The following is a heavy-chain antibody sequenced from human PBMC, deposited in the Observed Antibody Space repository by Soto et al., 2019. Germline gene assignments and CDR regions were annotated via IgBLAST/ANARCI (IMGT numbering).Heavy chain of an antibody. CDR2: ISYDGSNK. V-gene: IGHV3-30*18. Sequence: GXSLGLSCAASGFTFSSYGMHWVRQAPVKGLEWLAVISYDGSNKYYADSVKGRFTISRDNSKNTLYLQMNSLRAEDTAVYYCAKDHGYYYYYYGMDVWGQGTTVTVSS. J-gene: IGHJ6*02. CDR3: AKDHGYYYYYYGMDV. CDR1: GFTFSSYG.